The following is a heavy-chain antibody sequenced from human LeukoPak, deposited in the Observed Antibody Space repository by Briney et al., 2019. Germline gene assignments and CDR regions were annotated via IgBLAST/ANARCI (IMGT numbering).Heavy chain of an antibody. J-gene: IGHJ4*02. CDR1: GGSISSGSYY. V-gene: IGHV4-61*02. Sequence: PSETLSLTCTVSGGSISSGSYYWTWIRQPAGKGLEYIGRIYTSGSNSYNPSLKSRVTISVDTSKNQFSLKLSSVTAAETAVYYCARSPRPGRYGYGPWELPVSYFDYWGQGTLVTVSS. CDR3: ARSPRPGRYGYGPWELPVSYFDY. D-gene: IGHD1-26*01. CDR2: IYTSGSN.